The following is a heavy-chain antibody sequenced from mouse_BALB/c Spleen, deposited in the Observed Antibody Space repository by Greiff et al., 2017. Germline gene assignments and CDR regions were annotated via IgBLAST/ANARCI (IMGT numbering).Heavy chain of an antibody. CDR2: IYPSDSYT. Sequence: VQLQQSGAELVRPGASVKLSCKASGYTFTSYWINWVKQRPGQGLEWIGNIYPSDSYTNYNQKFKDKATLTADKSSSTAYMQLSSLASEDSAVYYCARPYYALAWFAYWGQGTLVTVSA. CDR1: GYTFTSYW. CDR3: ARPYYALAWFAY. V-gene: IGHV1-69*02. D-gene: IGHD1-1*01. J-gene: IGHJ3*01.